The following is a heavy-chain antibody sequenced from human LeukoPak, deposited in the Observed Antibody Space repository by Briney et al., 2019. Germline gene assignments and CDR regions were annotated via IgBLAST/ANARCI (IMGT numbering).Heavy chain of an antibody. CDR1: GFTFSDYS. CDR2: LGTSSGSI. D-gene: IGHD5-12*01. J-gene: IGHJ4*02. CDR3: ARDHGYAFDY. Sequence: GGSLRLSCAASGFTFSDYSINWVRQAPGQGLEWVSYLGTSSGSIFYADSVKGRFTISRDNAKNSLYLQMNSLRDEDTAVYYCARDHGYAFDYWGQGTLVTVSS. V-gene: IGHV3-48*02.